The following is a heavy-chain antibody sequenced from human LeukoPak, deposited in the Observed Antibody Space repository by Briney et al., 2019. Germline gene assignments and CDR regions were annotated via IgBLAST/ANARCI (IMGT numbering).Heavy chain of an antibody. D-gene: IGHD3-9*01. CDR1: GFTVANYA. Sequence: GASLRLSCAASGFTVANYAMYWVRQAPGKGLEWVSAISGRDDSTYYADSVKGRFTISRDTSKNTLFLQMNSLRAEDTAVYYCAKWGDYDILTGYYDPDYWGQGTLVTVSS. J-gene: IGHJ4*02. CDR3: AKWGDYDILTGYYDPDY. CDR2: ISGRDDST. V-gene: IGHV3-23*01.